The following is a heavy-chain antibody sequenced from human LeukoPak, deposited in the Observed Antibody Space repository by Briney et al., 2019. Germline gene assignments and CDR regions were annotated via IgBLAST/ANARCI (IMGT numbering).Heavy chain of an antibody. CDR1: GFTVSSNY. CDR3: ASTFYGDSPPY. D-gene: IGHD4-17*01. CDR2: IYSGGST. V-gene: IGHV3-66*01. J-gene: IGHJ4*02. Sequence: PGGSLRLSCAASGFTVSSNYMSWVRQAPGKGREWVSFIYSGGSTCYPDSVKGRFTISRDNSKNTLYLQMNSLRAEDTAVYYCASTFYGDSPPYWGQGTLVTVSS.